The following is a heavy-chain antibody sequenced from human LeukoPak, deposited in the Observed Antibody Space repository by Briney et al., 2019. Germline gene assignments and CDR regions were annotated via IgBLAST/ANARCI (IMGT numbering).Heavy chain of an antibody. D-gene: IGHD2-15*01. V-gene: IGHV1-18*01. CDR1: GYTFTSYG. CDR3: ARGVVAADANFYYYYYMDV. Sequence: ASVKVSCKASGYTFTSYGISWVRQAPGQGLERMGWISAYNGNTNYAQKLQGRFTMTRHTSTSTAYMELSSLTSEDTAVYFCARGVVAADANFYYYYYMDVWGKGTTVTLSS. J-gene: IGHJ6*03. CDR2: ISAYNGNT.